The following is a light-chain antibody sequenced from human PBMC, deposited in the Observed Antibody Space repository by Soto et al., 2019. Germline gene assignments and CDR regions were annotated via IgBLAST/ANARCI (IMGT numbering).Light chain of an antibody. Sequence: DMQMTQSPSSLSASVGDRVTITCRASQTISNYLNWYQQKPGTAPKLLIYAASTLLSGVPSRFTGGGSWTDFTLTIASLQPEDFATYFCQQSYSSPWTFGQGTSVEI. V-gene: IGKV1-39*01. CDR2: AAS. CDR3: QQSYSSPWT. CDR1: QTISNY. J-gene: IGKJ1*01.